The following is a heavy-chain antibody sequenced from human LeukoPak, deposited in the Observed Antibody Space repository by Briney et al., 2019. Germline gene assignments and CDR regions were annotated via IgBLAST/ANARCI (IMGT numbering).Heavy chain of an antibody. CDR3: ARGPVVAMFDY. Sequence: GGSLRLSCAASGFTFSSYSMNWVRQAPGKGLEWVSSISSGSSYLYYADSVKGRFTISRDNAKNSLYLQMNSLRAEDTAVYYCARGPVVAMFDYWGQGTLVTVSS. CDR2: ISSGSSYL. CDR1: GFTFSSYS. J-gene: IGHJ4*02. V-gene: IGHV3-21*01. D-gene: IGHD2-15*01.